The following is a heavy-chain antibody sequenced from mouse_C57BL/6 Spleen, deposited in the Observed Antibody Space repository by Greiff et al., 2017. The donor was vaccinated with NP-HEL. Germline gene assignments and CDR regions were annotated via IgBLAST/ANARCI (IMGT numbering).Heavy chain of an antibody. J-gene: IGHJ4*01. V-gene: IGHV1-85*01. CDR3: ASHYGSSYYAMDY. CDR1: GYTFTSYD. CDR2: IYPRDGST. Sequence: QVQLQQSGPELVKPGASVKLSCKASGYTFTSYDINWVKQRPGQGLEWIGWIYPRDGSTKYNEKFKGKATLTVDTSSSTAYMELHSLTSEDSAVYFCASHYGSSYYAMDYWGQGTSVTVSS. D-gene: IGHD1-1*01.